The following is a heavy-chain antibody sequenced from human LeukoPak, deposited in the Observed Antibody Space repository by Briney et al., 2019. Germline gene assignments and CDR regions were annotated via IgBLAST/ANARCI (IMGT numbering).Heavy chain of an antibody. J-gene: IGHJ4*02. CDR2: IYPGDSDM. CDR1: GSIFANYW. D-gene: IGHD6-19*01. CDR3: ATLAVAGIYFDY. Sequence: GESLKISCKGSGSIFANYWIGWVRQLPGKGLEWMGVIYPGDSDMRYSPSFQGQVTISADKSISTAYLQWSSLKASDTAMYYCATLAVAGIYFDYWGQGTLVTVSS. V-gene: IGHV5-51*01.